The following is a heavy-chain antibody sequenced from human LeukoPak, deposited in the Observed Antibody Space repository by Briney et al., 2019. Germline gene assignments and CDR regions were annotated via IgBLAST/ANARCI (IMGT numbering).Heavy chain of an antibody. D-gene: IGHD3-16*01. CDR1: GGSIDSTNY. J-gene: IGHJ4*02. Sequence: PGTLSLTCGVSGGSIDSTNYWSWVRPAPGKGLEWIGEIAHDGTRNYNPSLRSRVAMSFDRANNYFSLSLTAVTAADTALYYCTRENRSFCPFAFWGRGVMVTVSS. CDR3: TRENRSFCPFAF. V-gene: IGHV4-4*03. CDR2: IAHDGTR.